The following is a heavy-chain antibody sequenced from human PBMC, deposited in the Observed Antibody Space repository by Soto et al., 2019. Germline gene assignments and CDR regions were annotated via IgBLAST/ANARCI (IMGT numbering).Heavy chain of an antibody. Sequence: QVLLMQSGAEVKKPGSSVKVSCTSSGGPFSSYGISWVRQVPGQGLECLGGIIPLFGTPSYARKFQDRLTISADESTTPAYMELSSLTSEDTAMYFCARDGTIQMANFDFWGQGTLVTVSS. CDR1: GGPFSSYG. V-gene: IGHV1-69*01. CDR3: ARDGTIQMANFDF. D-gene: IGHD1-1*01. J-gene: IGHJ4*02. CDR2: IIPLFGTP.